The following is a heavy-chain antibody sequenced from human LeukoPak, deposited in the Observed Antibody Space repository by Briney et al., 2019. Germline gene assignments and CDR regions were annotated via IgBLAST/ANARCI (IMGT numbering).Heavy chain of an antibody. D-gene: IGHD1-26*01. J-gene: IGHJ3*02. CDR3: ARARSYLDAFDI. V-gene: IGHV4-59*11. CDR2: LYYTGIT. Sequence: LSCAASGFTFIDHYIDWVRQPPGNGLELLVYLYYTGITNYNPSPKSRVTISLDTSKNQFSLKLSSLTAADTAVYYCARARSYLDAFDIWGQGTMVTVSS. CDR1: GFTFIDHY.